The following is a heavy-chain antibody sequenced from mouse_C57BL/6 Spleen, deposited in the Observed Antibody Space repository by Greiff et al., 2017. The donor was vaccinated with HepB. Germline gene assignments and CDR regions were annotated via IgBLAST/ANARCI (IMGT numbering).Heavy chain of an antibody. CDR2: ISYDGSN. CDR3: ARGDYGSSYSYWYFDV. V-gene: IGHV3-6*01. J-gene: IGHJ1*03. CDR1: GYSITSGYY. Sequence: DVQLQESGPGLVKPSQSLSLTCSVTGYSITSGYYWNWIRQFPGNKLEWMGYISYDGSNNYNPSLKNRISITRDTSKNQFFLKLNSVTTEDTATYYCARGDYGSSYSYWYFDVWGTGTTVTVSS. D-gene: IGHD1-1*01.